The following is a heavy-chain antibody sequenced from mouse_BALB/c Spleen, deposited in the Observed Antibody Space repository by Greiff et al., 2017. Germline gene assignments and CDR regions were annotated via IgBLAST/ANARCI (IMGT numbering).Heavy chain of an antibody. CDR2: ISSGGSYT. V-gene: IGHV5-6*01. CDR3: ARSLYYDYDERAMDY. J-gene: IGHJ4*01. Sequence: EVQGVESGGDLVKPGGSLKLSCAASGFTFSSYGMSWVRQTPDKRLEWVATISSGGSYTYYPDSVKGRFTISRDNAKNTLYLQMSSLKSEDTAMYYCARSLYYDYDERAMDYWGQGTSVTVSS. D-gene: IGHD2-4*01. CDR1: GFTFSSYG.